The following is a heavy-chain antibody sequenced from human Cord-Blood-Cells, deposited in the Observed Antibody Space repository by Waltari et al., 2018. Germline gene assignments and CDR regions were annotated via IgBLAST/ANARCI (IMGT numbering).Heavy chain of an antibody. CDR1: GGTFRSYA. Sequence: QVQLVQSGAAVKKPGSSVKASCKASGGTFRSYALSWVPQAPGQGLEWMGGIIPIFGTANYAQKFQGRVTITADESTSTAYMELSSLRSEDTAVYYCATGLIQQWLVTVINWGQGTLVTVSS. V-gene: IGHV1-69*01. CDR3: ATGLIQQWLVTVIN. CDR2: IIPIFGTA. D-gene: IGHD6-19*01. J-gene: IGHJ4*02.